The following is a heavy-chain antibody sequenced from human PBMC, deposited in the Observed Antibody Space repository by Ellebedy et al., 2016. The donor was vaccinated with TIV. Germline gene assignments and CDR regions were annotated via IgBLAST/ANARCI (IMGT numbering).Heavy chain of an antibody. CDR1: GFSFKNFG. CDR2: IRSKTDIYAT. D-gene: IGHD5-12*01. CDR3: AKEKFNSGAY. Sequence: GESLKISXVGSGFSFKNFGMHWVRQASGKGLEWVGRIRSKTDIYATAYAASLKGRFTISRDDAENTAYLQMNSLSTEDTAVYYCAKEKFNSGAYWGQGTLVTVSS. V-gene: IGHV3-73*01. J-gene: IGHJ4*02.